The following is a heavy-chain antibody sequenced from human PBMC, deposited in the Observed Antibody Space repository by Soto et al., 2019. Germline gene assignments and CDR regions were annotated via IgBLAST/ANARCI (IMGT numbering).Heavy chain of an antibody. V-gene: IGHV2-5*05. CDR3: AHKGPEDWPLDY. CDR1: GFSLSTSGVG. CDR2: IYWDDSK. J-gene: IGHJ4*02. Sequence: QITLKESGPPLVRPTQTLTLTCAFSGFSLSTSGVGVGWIRQPPGKALEWLAVIYWDDSKHYGPSLRSRLTITKDTSKNQVVLTMTNMDPMDTGTYYCAHKGPEDWPLDYWGQGTLVTVSS. D-gene: IGHD3-9*01.